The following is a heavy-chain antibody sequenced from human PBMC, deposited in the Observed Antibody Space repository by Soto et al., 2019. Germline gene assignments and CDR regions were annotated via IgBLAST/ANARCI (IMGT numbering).Heavy chain of an antibody. CDR2: IYYSGST. CDR3: ARQWELLRINWYFDL. V-gene: IGHV4-59*08. Sequence: QVQLQESGPGLVKPSETLSLTCTVSGGSISSYYWSWIRQPPGKGLEWIGYIYYSGSTNYNPSLKSRVTISVDTPKTQFSLKLRSVTAADTAVYYCARQWELLRINWYFDLWGRGTLVTVSS. D-gene: IGHD1-26*01. CDR1: GGSISSYY. J-gene: IGHJ2*01.